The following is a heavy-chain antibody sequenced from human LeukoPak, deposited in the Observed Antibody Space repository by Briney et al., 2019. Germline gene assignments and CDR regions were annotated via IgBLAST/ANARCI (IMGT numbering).Heavy chain of an antibody. CDR1: GGSISGYY. D-gene: IGHD4-23*01. V-gene: IGHV4-4*07. Sequence: PSETLSLTCTVSGGSISGYYWTWIRQPAGKGLEWIGRIYISGNTNYNPSLESRITMSVDTSKNQFSLKLSSVTAADTAIYYCARERRLLRGDAFDIWGQGTRVTASS. J-gene: IGHJ3*02. CDR2: IYISGNT. CDR3: ARERRLLRGDAFDI.